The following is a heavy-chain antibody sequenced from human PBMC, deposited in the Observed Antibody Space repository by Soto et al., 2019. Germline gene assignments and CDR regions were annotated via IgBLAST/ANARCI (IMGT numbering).Heavy chain of an antibody. V-gene: IGHV5-10-1*01. CDR3: AAPKQLSMGYYYGMDV. J-gene: IGHJ6*02. Sequence: EVQLVQSGAEVKKPGESLRISCKGSGYSFTSYWISWVRQMPGKGLEWTGRIDPSDSYTNYSPSFQGHVTISADKSISTAYLQWSSLKASDTAMYYCAAPKQLSMGYYYGMDVWGQGTTVTVSS. CDR1: GYSFTSYW. D-gene: IGHD2-2*01. CDR2: IDPSDSYT.